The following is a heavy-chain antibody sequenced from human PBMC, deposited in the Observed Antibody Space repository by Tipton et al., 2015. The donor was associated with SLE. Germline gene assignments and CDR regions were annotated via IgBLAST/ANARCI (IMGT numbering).Heavy chain of an antibody. V-gene: IGHV4-59*01. CDR2: IYYSGSA. Sequence: TLSLTCTVSGGSISSYYWSWIRQPPGKGLEWIGYIYYSGSANYNPSLKSRVTISVVTSKNQFSLKLSSVTAEGPAVYYCARWAGPTVNFDYWGQGTLVTVSS. CDR3: ARWAGPTVNFDY. D-gene: IGHD4-11*01. CDR1: GGSISSYY. J-gene: IGHJ4*02.